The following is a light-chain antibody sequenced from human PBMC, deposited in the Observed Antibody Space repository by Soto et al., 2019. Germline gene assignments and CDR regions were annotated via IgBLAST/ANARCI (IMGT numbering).Light chain of an antibody. V-gene: IGKV3-11*01. Sequence: EIVLTQSPAPLSLSPGERVTLSCRASQSVSSYLAWYQQKPGQAPRLLIYDASNRATGIPARFSGSGSGTDFTLTISSLEPEDFAVYYCQQRSNWPWTFGQGTKVEIK. CDR3: QQRSNWPWT. CDR2: DAS. J-gene: IGKJ1*01. CDR1: QSVSSY.